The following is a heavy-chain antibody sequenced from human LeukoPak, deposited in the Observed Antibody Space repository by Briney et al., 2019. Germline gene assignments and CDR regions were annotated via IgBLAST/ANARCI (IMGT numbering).Heavy chain of an antibody. CDR3: AMGAYCGGDCYPTPDY. D-gene: IGHD2-21*02. J-gene: IGHJ4*02. CDR1: GFTFSNYA. Sequence: GRSLRLSCAASGFTFSNYAMHWVRQAPGKGLEWGAVISYDGSNKYYADSVKGRFTISRDNSKNTLYLQMNSLRAEDTAVYYCAMGAYCGGDCYPTPDYWGQGTLVTVSS. CDR2: ISYDGSNK. V-gene: IGHV3-30*04.